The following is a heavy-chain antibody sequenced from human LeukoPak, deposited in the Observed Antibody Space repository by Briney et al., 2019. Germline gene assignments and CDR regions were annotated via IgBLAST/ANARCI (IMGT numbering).Heavy chain of an antibody. CDR2: MKQDGSEK. V-gene: IGHV3-7*01. J-gene: IGHJ4*02. CDR3: ARDLGHTGYDLYDY. Sequence: GGSLRLSCAASGFTFSDYYMSWIRQAPGKGLEWVANMKQDGSEKYYVDSVKGRYTISRDNAKNSLYLEMNSLRVEDTAVYYCARDLGHTGYDLYDYWGQGTLVTVSS. CDR1: GFTFSDYY. D-gene: IGHD5-12*01.